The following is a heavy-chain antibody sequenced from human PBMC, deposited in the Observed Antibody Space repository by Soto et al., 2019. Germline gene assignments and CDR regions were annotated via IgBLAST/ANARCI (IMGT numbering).Heavy chain of an antibody. CDR2: IIPLSGTP. Sequence: QVQLVQSGAEVRKPGSSVKVSCMASGGTFSTYVISWVRQAPGQGLEWMGAIIPLSGTPNYAQKFQGKVTITAATSTSSAFMELRSLRSEDTAIYYCARTDYSNYEVWFDPWGQGTPVTVSS. CDR3: ARTDYSNYEVWFDP. J-gene: IGHJ5*02. V-gene: IGHV1-69*06. D-gene: IGHD4-4*01. CDR1: GGTFSTYV.